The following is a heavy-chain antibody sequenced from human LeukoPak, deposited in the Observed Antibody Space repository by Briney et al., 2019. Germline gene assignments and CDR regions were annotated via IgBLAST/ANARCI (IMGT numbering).Heavy chain of an antibody. J-gene: IGHJ4*02. V-gene: IGHV4-30-4*01. CDR1: GGSISSGDYN. CDR3: AREGRSSTSNYYFDY. CDR2: IYYSGST. D-gene: IGHD2-2*01. Sequence: SETLSLTCTVSGGSISSGDYNWSWIRQPPGKGLEWIGYIYYSGSTYYNPSLKSRVTISVDTSKNQFSLKLSSVTAADTAVYYCAREGRSSTSNYYFDYWGQGTLVTVSS.